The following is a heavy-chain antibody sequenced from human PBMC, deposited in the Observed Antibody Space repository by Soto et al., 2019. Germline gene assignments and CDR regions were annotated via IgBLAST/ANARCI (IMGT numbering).Heavy chain of an antibody. CDR1: GFTFNNYG. V-gene: IGHV3-73*01. CDR3: SRDDSDWFFN. J-gene: IGHJ4*02. Sequence: GGSLRLSCVASGFTFNNYGVNWVRQAPGKGLEWLGRIGSKGETYATTYAASVKGSFTISRDDSKKTAYLQMNILEIEDTAVYYCSRDDSDWFFNWGRGTLVTVSS. D-gene: IGHD3-9*01. CDR2: IGSKGETYAT.